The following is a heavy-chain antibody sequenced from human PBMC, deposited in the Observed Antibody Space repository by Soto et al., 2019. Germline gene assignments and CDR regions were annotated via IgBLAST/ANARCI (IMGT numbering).Heavy chain of an antibody. Sequence: QVQLVQSGAELKKPVASVKVSCKSSGYSFINYYIHWVRQAPGQGLEWMGWSNPHSGDTDYAKKFQGRVTMTRDTSISTVFMELNRLTSDDTALYLCARQGEPYISPRDSFGMDVWGQGTSVTVSS. J-gene: IGHJ6*02. CDR3: ARQGEPYISPRDSFGMDV. V-gene: IGHV1-2*02. CDR2: SNPHSGDT. D-gene: IGHD3-16*01. CDR1: GYSFINYY.